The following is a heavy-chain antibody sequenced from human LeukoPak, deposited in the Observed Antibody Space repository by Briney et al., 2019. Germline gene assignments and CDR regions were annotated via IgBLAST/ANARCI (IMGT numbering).Heavy chain of an antibody. CDR3: AKAQQWLIYFDY. CDR1: GFTFSTYA. Sequence: GGSLRLSCAASGFTFSTYAMSWVRQAPGKGLDWVSAISGSGGSTYYADSVKGRFTISRDNSKNTLYLQMNSLRAEDTAVYYCAKAQQWLIYFDYWGQGTLVTVSS. D-gene: IGHD6-19*01. CDR2: ISGSGGST. J-gene: IGHJ4*02. V-gene: IGHV3-23*01.